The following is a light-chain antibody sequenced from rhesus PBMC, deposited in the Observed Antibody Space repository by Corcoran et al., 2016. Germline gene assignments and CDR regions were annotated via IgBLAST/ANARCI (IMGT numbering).Light chain of an antibody. CDR1: SSDFGYYNA. CDR3: SSYAGSGTYI. Sequence: QAAPTQSPSVSGSAGQSVTISCTGTSSDFGYYNAVSWYQQHPGKAPKLMIYEVRKRPSGVSDRFSGSKSGTTASLTISGLQAEDEADYYCSSYAGSGTYIFGAGTRLTVL. V-gene: IGLV2-19*02. CDR2: EVR. J-gene: IGLJ1*01.